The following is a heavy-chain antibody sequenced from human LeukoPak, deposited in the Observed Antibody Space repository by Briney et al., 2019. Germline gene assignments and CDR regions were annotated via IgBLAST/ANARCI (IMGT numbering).Heavy chain of an antibody. D-gene: IGHD5-24*01. V-gene: IGHV4-38-2*02. CDR2: IYYSGST. CDR3: ARDAERWLQFTDY. CDR1: GYSISSGYY. J-gene: IGHJ4*02. Sequence: SETLSLTCTVSGYSISSGYYWGWIRQPPGKGLEWIGSIYYSGSTYYNPSLKSRVTISVDTSKNQFSLKLSSVTAADTAVYYCARDAERWLQFTDYWGQGTLVTVSS.